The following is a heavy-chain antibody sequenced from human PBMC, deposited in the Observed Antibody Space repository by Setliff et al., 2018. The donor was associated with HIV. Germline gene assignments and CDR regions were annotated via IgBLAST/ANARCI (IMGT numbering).Heavy chain of an antibody. CDR2: IYHTGIT. Sequence: SETLSLTCTVSGGSITRTPYYWGWIRQPPGKGLEWIGSIYHTGITYDNPSLKSRATISVDTSKNQISLRLSSVTAADTAVYYCARLSGGMVPNYWGQGTLVTVSS. D-gene: IGHD3-10*01. CDR3: ARLSGGMVPNY. CDR1: GGSITRTPYY. J-gene: IGHJ4*02. V-gene: IGHV4-39*01.